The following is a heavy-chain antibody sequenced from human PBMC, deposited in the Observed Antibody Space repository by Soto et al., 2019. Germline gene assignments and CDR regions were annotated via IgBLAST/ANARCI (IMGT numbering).Heavy chain of an antibody. CDR3: AKFSIVVVVAATQCFDY. Sequence: GGSLRLSCAASGFTFSNYAMSWVRQAPGKGLEWVSAISGSGGSTYYADSVKGRFTISRDNSKNTLYLQMNSLGAEDTAVYYCAKFSIVVVVAATQCFDYWGQGTLVTVS. D-gene: IGHD2-15*01. CDR2: ISGSGGST. CDR1: GFTFSNYA. V-gene: IGHV3-23*01. J-gene: IGHJ4*02.